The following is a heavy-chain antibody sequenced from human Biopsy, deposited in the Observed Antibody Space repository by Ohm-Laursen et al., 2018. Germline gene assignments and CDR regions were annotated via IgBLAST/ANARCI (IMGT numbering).Heavy chain of an antibody. V-gene: IGHV4-59*08. CDR3: ARHAPSYSGSYWRYFDL. CDR2: IYYSGTT. Sequence: SQTLSLTCAVSGESMGTYYWSWIRQPPGKVMEWIASIYYSGTTHKNPSPKSRVTISVDTSQGLLSLDLSSVTAADTAVYYCARHAPSYSGSYWRYFDLWGRGTLVTVPS. J-gene: IGHJ2*01. D-gene: IGHD1-26*01. CDR1: GESMGTYY.